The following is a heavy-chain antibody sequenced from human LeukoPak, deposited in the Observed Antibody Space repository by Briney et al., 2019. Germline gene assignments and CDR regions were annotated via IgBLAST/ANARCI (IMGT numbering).Heavy chain of an antibody. D-gene: IGHD6-13*01. CDR2: ISGGGVNT. CDR3: ARRSAAAPGY. Sequence: PGGSLRLSCAASGFTFNSYAMTWVRQAPGKGLEWVSAISGGGVNTYYADSVKGRFTISRDNSRNMLYLQMNSLRAEDTAVYYCARRSAAAPGYWGQGTLVTVSS. J-gene: IGHJ4*02. V-gene: IGHV3-23*01. CDR1: GFTFNSYA.